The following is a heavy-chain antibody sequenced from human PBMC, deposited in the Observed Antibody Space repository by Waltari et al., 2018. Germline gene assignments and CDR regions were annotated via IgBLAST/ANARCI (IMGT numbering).Heavy chain of an antibody. D-gene: IGHD1-1*01. CDR1: GGSISSYY. CDR2: IYYSGST. V-gene: IGHV4-59*01. J-gene: IGHJ6*03. Sequence: QVQLQESGPGLVKPSETLSLTCTVSGGSISSYYWSWIRQPPGKGLEWIGYIYYSGSTNHTPSLKSRVTISVDTSKNQFSLKLSSVTAADTAVYYCARVGTVPKGGGYYYYYMDVWGKGTTVTISS. CDR3: ARVGTVPKGGGYYYYYMDV.